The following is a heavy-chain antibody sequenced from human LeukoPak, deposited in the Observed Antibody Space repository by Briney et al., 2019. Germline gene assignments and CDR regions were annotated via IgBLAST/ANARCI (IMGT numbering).Heavy chain of an antibody. CDR3: ARDPVFWSGYPSFFDY. CDR2: ISSSSSYI. Sequence: GSLRLSCAASGFTFSSYSMNWVRQAPGKGLEWVSSISSSSSYIYYADSVKGRFTISRDNAKNSLYLQMNSLRAEDTAVYYCARDPVFWSGYPSFFDYWGQGTLVTVSS. D-gene: IGHD3-3*01. V-gene: IGHV3-21*01. CDR1: GFTFSSYS. J-gene: IGHJ4*02.